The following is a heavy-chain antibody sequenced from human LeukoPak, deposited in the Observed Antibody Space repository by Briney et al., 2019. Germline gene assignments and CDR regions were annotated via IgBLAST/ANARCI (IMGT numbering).Heavy chain of an antibody. J-gene: IGHJ4*02. V-gene: IGHV3-48*02. Sequence: GGSLRLSCAASGFTVSSNYMSWVRQAPGKGLEWVSYISSSSGSIYYADSVKGRFTISRDNAKNSLYLQMNSLRDEDTAVYYCAACITTLGTLDYWGQGTLVTVSS. D-gene: IGHD6-13*01. CDR3: AACITTLGTLDY. CDR1: GFTVSSNY. CDR2: ISSSSGSI.